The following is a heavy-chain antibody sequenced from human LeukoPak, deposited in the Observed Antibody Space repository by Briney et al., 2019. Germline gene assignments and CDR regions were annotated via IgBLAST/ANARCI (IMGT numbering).Heavy chain of an antibody. CDR3: ARDCSSTSYYYYGMDV. V-gene: IGHV1-2*02. D-gene: IGHD2-2*01. Sequence: ASVKVSCKASGYTFTGYYMHWVRQAPGQGLEWMGWINPNSGGTNYAQKFQGRVTMTRDTSISTAYMELSRLRSDGTAVYYCARDCSSTSYYYYGMDVWGQGTTVTVSS. CDR2: INPNSGGT. J-gene: IGHJ6*02. CDR1: GYTFTGYY.